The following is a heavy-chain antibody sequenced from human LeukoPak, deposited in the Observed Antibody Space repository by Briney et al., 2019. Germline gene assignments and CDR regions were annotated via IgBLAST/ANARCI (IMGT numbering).Heavy chain of an antibody. V-gene: IGHV1-46*01. Sequence: ASVKVSCKASGYTFTNHYMYWVRQAPGQGLEWMGIINPSGGSTSYAQKFQGRVSMTRDTSTRTVYMEVSSLRSEDTAVYYCARQGGYSSAIGMGYWGQGTLVTVSS. CDR2: INPSGGST. CDR3: ARQGGYSSAIGMGY. J-gene: IGHJ4*02. D-gene: IGHD6-19*01. CDR1: GYTFTNHY.